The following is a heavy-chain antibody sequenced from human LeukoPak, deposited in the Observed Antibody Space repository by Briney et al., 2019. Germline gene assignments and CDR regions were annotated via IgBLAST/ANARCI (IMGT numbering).Heavy chain of an antibody. Sequence: SETLSPTCTVSGGSINSYYWSWIRQPPGKGLEWIGYIYYSGSTNYNPSLKSRVTISLDTSKNQFSLRLSSVTAADTAVYYCARGPPYSNSHFDLWGRGTVVTVSS. D-gene: IGHD2-15*01. CDR1: GGSINSYY. CDR2: IYYSGST. CDR3: ARGPPYSNSHFDL. V-gene: IGHV4-59*01. J-gene: IGHJ2*01.